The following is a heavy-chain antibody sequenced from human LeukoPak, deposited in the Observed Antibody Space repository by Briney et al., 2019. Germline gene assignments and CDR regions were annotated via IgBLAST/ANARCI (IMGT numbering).Heavy chain of an antibody. D-gene: IGHD6-19*01. CDR3: AKAFSGWSYFDC. J-gene: IGHJ4*02. CDR1: GLTVSSAN. V-gene: IGHV3-53*01. Sequence: QPGGSLRLSCVASGLTVSSANMNWVRQAPGKGLEWVSVLYSGGNTYYADSVKGRFTISRDNSKNTLYLRMNSLRAEDTAVYYCAKAFSGWSYFDCWGQGTLVTVSS. CDR2: LYSGGNT.